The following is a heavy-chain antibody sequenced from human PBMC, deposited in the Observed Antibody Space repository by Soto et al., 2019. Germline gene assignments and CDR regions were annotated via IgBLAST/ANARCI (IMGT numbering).Heavy chain of an antibody. J-gene: IGHJ5*02. Sequence: QVHLVQSGVEVKTPGASVKVFSQASGYTFFTYDISWVRQAPGQGLEWMGWISTYSGEAKYAQKFQGRVNMTTDTSTTTAYLELRSLRSDDTAVYYCARHHGPTTSENWFDPWGQGTLVTVSS. CDR2: ISTYSGEA. D-gene: IGHD5-12*01. CDR3: ARHHGPTTSENWFDP. V-gene: IGHV1-18*01. CDR1: GYTFFTYD.